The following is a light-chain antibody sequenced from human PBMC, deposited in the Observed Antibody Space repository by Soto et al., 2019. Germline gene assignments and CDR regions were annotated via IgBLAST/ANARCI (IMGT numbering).Light chain of an antibody. J-gene: IGLJ1*01. CDR3: SSYTSSSLHV. CDR1: SSDVGGYNY. Sequence: QSALTQPASVSGSPGQSITISCTGTSSDVGGYNYVSWYQQHPGKAPKLMIYDVSNRPSGVSNRFSGSKSGNMASLTISGLQAEDEAAYYCSSYTSSSLHVFGTGTKLTVL. CDR2: DVS. V-gene: IGLV2-14*03.